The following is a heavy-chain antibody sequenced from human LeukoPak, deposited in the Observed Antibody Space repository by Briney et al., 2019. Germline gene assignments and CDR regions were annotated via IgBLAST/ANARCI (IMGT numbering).Heavy chain of an antibody. Sequence: ASVKISCKVSGYTLTELSMHWVRQAPGTGLEWMGGFDPEDGETIYAQKFQGRVTMTEDTSTDTAYMELSSLRSEDTAVYYCAASRPLPQWVESDYWGQGTLVTVSS. CDR3: AASRPLPQWVESDY. CDR1: GYTLTELS. J-gene: IGHJ4*02. V-gene: IGHV1-24*01. CDR2: FDPEDGET. D-gene: IGHD6-19*01.